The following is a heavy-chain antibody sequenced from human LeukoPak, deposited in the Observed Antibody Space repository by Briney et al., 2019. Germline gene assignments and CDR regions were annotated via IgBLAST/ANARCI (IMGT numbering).Heavy chain of an antibody. V-gene: IGHV3-21*01. CDR1: GFSFSSYA. CDR2: FTSMSRTI. CDR3: ARQSSGIAATDKIDF. D-gene: IGHD6-13*01. Sequence: GGSLRLSCAASGFSFSSYAMTWVCQAPGKGLEWVSSFTSMSRTIYYADSVKGRFTISRDDAKKSLYLQMNSLRVEDTAIYYCARQSSGIAATDKIDFWGQGTLVTVSS. J-gene: IGHJ4*02.